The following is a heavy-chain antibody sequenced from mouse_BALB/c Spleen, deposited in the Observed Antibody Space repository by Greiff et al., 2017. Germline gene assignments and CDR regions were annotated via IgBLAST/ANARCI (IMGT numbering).Heavy chain of an antibody. CDR2: ISSGGSYT. D-gene: IGHD2-4*01. J-gene: IGHJ3*01. V-gene: IGHV5-6*01. CDR1: GFTFSSYG. Sequence: EVQGVESGGGLVKPGGSLKLSCAASGFTFSSYGMSWVRQTPDKRLEWVATISSGGSYTYYPDSVKGRFTISRDNAKNTLYLQMSSLKSEDTAMYYCARHEGGYYEGAYWGQGTLVTVSA. CDR3: ARHEGGYYEGAY.